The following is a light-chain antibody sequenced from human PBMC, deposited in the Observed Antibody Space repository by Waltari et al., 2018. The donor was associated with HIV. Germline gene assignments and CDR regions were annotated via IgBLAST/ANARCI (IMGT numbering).Light chain of an antibody. CDR2: RND. V-gene: IGLV10-54*01. CDR3: AAWDSSLDSWV. CDR1: TNNVGNQA. Sequence: QAGLTQPPTVSTGVSQTATPPCTGNTNNVGNQAPAWLHQHRGHPPKLLSYRNDNRPSGISERLSASRSGNTASLTITGLQPEDEADYYCAAWDSSLDSWVFGGGTKVTVL. J-gene: IGLJ3*02.